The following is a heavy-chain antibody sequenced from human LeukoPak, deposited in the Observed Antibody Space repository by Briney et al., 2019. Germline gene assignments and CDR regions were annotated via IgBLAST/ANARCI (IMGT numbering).Heavy chain of an antibody. D-gene: IGHD3-22*01. V-gene: IGHV4-39*01. Sequence: PSETLSLTCTVSGSSISSSSYYWGWIRQPPGKGLEWIGSIYYSGSTYYNPSLKSRVTISVDTSKNQFSLKLSSVTAADTAVYYCARHYYDSSGYISVHDIWGQGTTVTVSS. J-gene: IGHJ3*02. CDR1: GSSISSSSYY. CDR2: IYYSGST. CDR3: ARHYYDSSGYISVHDI.